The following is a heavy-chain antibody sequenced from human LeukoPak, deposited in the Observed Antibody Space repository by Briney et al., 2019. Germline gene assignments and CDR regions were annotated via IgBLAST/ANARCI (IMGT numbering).Heavy chain of an antibody. Sequence: PGGSLRLSCAASGLTFNTYSMNWVRQAPGKRLEWVAYISRSSSVIYYADSVKGRFTISRDNAKNSLFLQMNSLRAEDTAVYYCATSDGSGYWGQGTLVTVSS. CDR2: ISRSSSVI. CDR1: GLTFNTYS. D-gene: IGHD3-10*01. V-gene: IGHV3-48*01. J-gene: IGHJ4*02. CDR3: ATSDGSGY.